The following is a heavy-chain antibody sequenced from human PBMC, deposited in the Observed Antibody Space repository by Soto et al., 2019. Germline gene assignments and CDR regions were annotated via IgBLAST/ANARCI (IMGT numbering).Heavy chain of an antibody. CDR3: ARGSSGWYIAFDI. D-gene: IGHD6-19*01. CDR1: GFTLSSYW. Sequence: GGSLRLSCAASGFTLSSYWMSWVRQAPGKGLEWVANIKQDGSEKYYVDSVKGRFTISRDNAKNSLYLQMNSLRAEDTAVYYCARGSSGWYIAFDIWGQGTMVTVSS. J-gene: IGHJ3*02. CDR2: IKQDGSEK. V-gene: IGHV3-7*01.